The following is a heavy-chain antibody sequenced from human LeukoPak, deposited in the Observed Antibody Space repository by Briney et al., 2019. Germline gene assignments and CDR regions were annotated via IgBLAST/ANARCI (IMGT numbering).Heavy chain of an antibody. CDR1: GFTFSSYE. V-gene: IGHV3-48*03. D-gene: IGHD3-10*01. J-gene: IGHJ6*03. Sequence: PGGSLRLACAASGFTFSSYEMNWVRQAPGKGLEWVSYISSSGSTIYYADSVKGRFTISRDNAKNSLYLQMNSLRAEDTAVYYCARSSMVRGVNLFYYSYYMDVWGKGTTVTISS. CDR2: ISSSGSTI. CDR3: ARSSMVRGVNLFYYSYYMDV.